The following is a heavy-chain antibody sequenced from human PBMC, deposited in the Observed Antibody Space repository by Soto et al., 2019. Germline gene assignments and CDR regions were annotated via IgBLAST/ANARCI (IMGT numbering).Heavy chain of an antibody. D-gene: IGHD1-26*01. CDR1: GYTYTGYD. CDR3: AGVKVGTTGIDF. V-gene: IGHV1-8*01. Sequence: QAQLVQYGAEVKKPGASVKVSCKASGYTYTGYDINWVRQATGQGLEWMGWMNPNSGNTGYAQNFQGRVTMTRDNSITTAYMELTSLRDDDSAVYYCAGVKVGTTGIDFWGQGTLVTVSS. CDR2: MNPNSGNT. J-gene: IGHJ4*02.